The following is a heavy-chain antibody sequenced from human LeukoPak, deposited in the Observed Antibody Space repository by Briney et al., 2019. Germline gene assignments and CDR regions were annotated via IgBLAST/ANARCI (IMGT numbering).Heavy chain of an antibody. CDR3: ARGIYGSGNGYYFDY. CDR1: GGTFSSYA. D-gene: IGHD3-10*01. J-gene: IGHJ4*02. CDR2: IIPIFGTV. V-gene: IGHV1-69*05. Sequence: SVKVSCKASGGTFSSYAISWVRQAPGQGLEWMGGIIPIFGTVNYAQKFQGRVTITTDESTSTAYMELSSLRSEDTAVYYCARGIYGSGNGYYFDYWGQGTLVTVSS.